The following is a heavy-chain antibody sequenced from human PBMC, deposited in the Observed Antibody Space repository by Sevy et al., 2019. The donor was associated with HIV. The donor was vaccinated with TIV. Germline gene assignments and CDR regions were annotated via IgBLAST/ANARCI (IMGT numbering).Heavy chain of an antibody. V-gene: IGHV4-39*01. Sequence: SETLSLTCTVSGGSISSSSYYWGWIRQPPGKGLEWIGSIYYSGSTYYNPSLKSRVTISLDTSKNQFSLKLSSVTAADTAVYYCARQDYYDSSGYYLDAFDIWGQGTMVTVSS. CDR1: GGSISSSSYY. CDR2: IYYSGST. CDR3: ARQDYYDSSGYYLDAFDI. J-gene: IGHJ3*02. D-gene: IGHD3-22*01.